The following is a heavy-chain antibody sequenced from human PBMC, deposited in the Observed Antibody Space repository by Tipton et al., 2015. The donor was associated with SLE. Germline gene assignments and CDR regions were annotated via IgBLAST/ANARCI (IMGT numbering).Heavy chain of an antibody. J-gene: IGHJ6*03. CDR2: VYYSGRT. CDR3: ARVPAVYYYYMDV. Sequence: TLSLTCTVSGDSITRSDCYWGWIRQPPGKGLEWIGNVYYSGRTYYNPSLKSRVTISVDTSKNQFSLKLSSVTAADTAVYYCARVPAVYYYYMDVWGKGTTVTVSS. D-gene: IGHD2-2*01. V-gene: IGHV4-39*07. CDR1: GDSITRSDCY.